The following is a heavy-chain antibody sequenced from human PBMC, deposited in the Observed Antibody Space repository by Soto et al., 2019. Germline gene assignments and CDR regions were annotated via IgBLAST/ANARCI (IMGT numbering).Heavy chain of an antibody. CDR3: AREYYDILTGYYRAWDY. CDR1: GGSFGGYY. V-gene: IGHV4-34*01. D-gene: IGHD3-9*01. Sequence: SETLSLTCAVYGGSFGGYYWSWIRQPPGKGLEWIGEINHSGSTNYNPSLKSRVTISVDTSKNQFSLKLSSVTAADTAVYYCAREYYDILTGYYRAWDYWGQGTLVTVSS. CDR2: INHSGST. J-gene: IGHJ4*02.